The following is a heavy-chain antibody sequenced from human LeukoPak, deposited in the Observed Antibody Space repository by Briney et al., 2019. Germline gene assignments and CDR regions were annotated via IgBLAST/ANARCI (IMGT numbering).Heavy chain of an antibody. Sequence: ASVKVSCKASGYTFTSYDINWVRQATGQGLEWMGWMNPNSGNTGYAQKFQGRVTMTRNTSISTAYMGLSSLRSEDTAVYYCATYSSSIAARGTIRIYYMDVRGKGTTVTVSS. CDR3: ATYSSSIAARGTIRIYYMDV. J-gene: IGHJ6*03. CDR1: GYTFTSYD. CDR2: MNPNSGNT. V-gene: IGHV1-8*01. D-gene: IGHD6-6*01.